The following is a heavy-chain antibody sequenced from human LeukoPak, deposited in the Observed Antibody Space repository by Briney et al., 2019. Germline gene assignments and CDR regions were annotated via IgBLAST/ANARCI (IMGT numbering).Heavy chain of an antibody. CDR2: IYSGGST. CDR1: GFTVSSNY. D-gene: IGHD4-11*01. J-gene: IGHJ4*02. CDR3: AKDQATTIMKGYFDF. V-gene: IGHV3-53*01. Sequence: GGSLRLSCAASGFTVSSNYMSWVRQAPGKGLEWVSVIYSGGSTYYADSVKGRFTISRDNSKNTLYLQMNSLRAEDTAVYYCAKDQATTIMKGYFDFWGQGTLLTVSS.